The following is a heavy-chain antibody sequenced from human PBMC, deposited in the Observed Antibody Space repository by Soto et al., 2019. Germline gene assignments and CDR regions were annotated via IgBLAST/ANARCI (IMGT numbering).Heavy chain of an antibody. J-gene: IGHJ4*02. CDR2: IYHSGST. CDR3: SRESYNWNYSSFHS. V-gene: IGHV4-38-2*02. Sequence: ASETLSLTCAVSGYSISSGYYWGWIRQPPGKGLEWIGSIYHSGSTYYNPSLKSRVTISVDTSKNQFSLKLSSVTAADTAVYYCSRESYNWNYSSFHSWGQAALVPV. CDR1: GYSISSGYY. D-gene: IGHD1-7*01.